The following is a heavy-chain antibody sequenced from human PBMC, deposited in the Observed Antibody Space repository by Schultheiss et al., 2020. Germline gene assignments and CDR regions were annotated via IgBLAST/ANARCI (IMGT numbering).Heavy chain of an antibody. V-gene: IGHV1-8*01. D-gene: IGHD3-3*01. CDR2: MNPNSGNT. Sequence: ASVKVSCKASGYTFTSYDINWVRHATGQGLEWMGWMNPNSGNTGYAQKFQGRVTMTRNTSISTAYMELSSLRSDDTAVYYCARCHRLLEWLSYYYYYMDVWGKGTTVTVSS. CDR3: ARCHRLLEWLSYYYYYMDV. CDR1: GYTFTSYD. J-gene: IGHJ6*03.